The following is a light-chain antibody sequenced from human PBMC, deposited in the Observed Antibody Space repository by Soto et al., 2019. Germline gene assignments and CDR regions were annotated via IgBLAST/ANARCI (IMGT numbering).Light chain of an antibody. V-gene: IGKV3-15*01. CDR1: QTIRSS. Sequence: EIVLTQSPGTLSLSPWERATLSCRASQTIRSSLAWYQQKPGQAPRLLIYGASTRATDIPARFGGSGSGTEFTLTISSLQSEDFAVYYCQQYNNWPRWTFGQGTQGGYQ. CDR2: GAS. J-gene: IGKJ1*01. CDR3: QQYNNWPRWT.